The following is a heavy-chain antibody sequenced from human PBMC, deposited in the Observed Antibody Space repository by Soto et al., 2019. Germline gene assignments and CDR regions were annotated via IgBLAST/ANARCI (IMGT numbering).Heavy chain of an antibody. Sequence: QVQLVQSGAEVKKPGSSVKVSCKASGGTFSSYAISWVRQAPGQGLEWMGGIIPIFGTANYAQKFQVRVTITADESTSTAYMELSSLRSEDTAVYYCARGPFRYYYDSSGYFGYWGQGTLVTVSS. V-gene: IGHV1-69*01. CDR3: ARGPFRYYYDSSGYFGY. J-gene: IGHJ4*02. D-gene: IGHD3-22*01. CDR1: GGTFSSYA. CDR2: IIPIFGTA.